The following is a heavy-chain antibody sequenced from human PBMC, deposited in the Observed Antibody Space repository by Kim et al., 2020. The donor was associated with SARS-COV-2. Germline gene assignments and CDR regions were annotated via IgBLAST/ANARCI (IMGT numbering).Heavy chain of an antibody. V-gene: IGHV1-46*01. D-gene: IGHD6-13*01. CDR1: GYTFTNYY. J-gene: IGHJ1*01. CDR3: ARALIYRAAGTQYFQY. Sequence: ASVKVSCKASGYTFTNYYIHWVRQAPGQGLEWMGKLNPGGGSTNYAEKFQDRVTITRETSTSIVNLELSSLRSEDTAVYYCARALIYRAAGTQYFQYWGQ. CDR2: LNPGGGST.